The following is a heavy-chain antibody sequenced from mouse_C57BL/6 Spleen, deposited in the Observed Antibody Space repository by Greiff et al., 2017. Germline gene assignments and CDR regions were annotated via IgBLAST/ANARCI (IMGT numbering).Heavy chain of an antibody. J-gene: IGHJ1*03. CDR1: GYAFSSYW. CDR3: ARSETGHWYFDV. V-gene: IGHV1-80*01. CDR2: IYPGDGDT. Sequence: VQLVESGAELVKPGASVKISCKASGYAFSSYWMNWVKQRPGKGLEWIGQIYPGDGDTNYNGKFKGKATLTADKSSSTAYMQLSSLTSEDSAVYFCARSETGHWYFDVWGTGTTVTVSS. D-gene: IGHD4-1*01.